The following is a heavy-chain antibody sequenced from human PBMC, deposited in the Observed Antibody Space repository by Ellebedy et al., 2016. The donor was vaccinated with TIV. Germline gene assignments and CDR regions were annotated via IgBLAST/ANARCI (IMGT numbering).Heavy chain of an antibody. CDR1: GGSISSYY. CDR3: ARVVWQQPVSYAFDI. Sequence: MPSETLSLTCTISGGSISSYYWSWIRQPPGKGLEWIGYISYSGSTHYNPSLKSRVTISVDTSKNQFSLRLRSVTAADTAVYYCARVVWQQPVSYAFDIWGQGTMVTVSS. D-gene: IGHD6-13*01. J-gene: IGHJ3*02. CDR2: ISYSGST. V-gene: IGHV4-59*01.